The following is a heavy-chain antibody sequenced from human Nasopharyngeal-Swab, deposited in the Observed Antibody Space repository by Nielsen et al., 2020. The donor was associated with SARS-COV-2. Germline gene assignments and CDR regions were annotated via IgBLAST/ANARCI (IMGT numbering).Heavy chain of an antibody. J-gene: IGHJ2*01. CDR2: ISSSSSYI. CDR1: GFTFSSYS. D-gene: IGHD5/OR15-5a*01. Sequence: LKISCAASGFTFSSYSMNWVRQAPGKGLEWVSSISSSSSYIYYADSVKGRFTISRDNAKNSLYLQMNSLRAEDTAVYYCARVSQRSHWYFDLWGRGTLVTVSS. CDR3: ARVSQRSHWYFDL. V-gene: IGHV3-21*01.